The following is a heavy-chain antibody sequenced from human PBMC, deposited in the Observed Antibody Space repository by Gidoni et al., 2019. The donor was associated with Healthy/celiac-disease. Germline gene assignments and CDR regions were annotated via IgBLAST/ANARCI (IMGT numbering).Heavy chain of an antibody. V-gene: IGHV4-34*01. CDR1: GGSFSGYY. Sequence: QVQLQQWGAGLLKPSETLSLTCAVYGGSFSGYYWSWIRQPPGKGLEWIGEINHSGSTNYNPSLKSRVTISVDTSKNQFSLKLSSVTAADTAVYYCARGPDKSRLRLGVGWNWGQGTLVTVSS. CDR3: ARGPDKSRLRLGVGWN. CDR2: INHSGST. J-gene: IGHJ4*02. D-gene: IGHD3-16*01.